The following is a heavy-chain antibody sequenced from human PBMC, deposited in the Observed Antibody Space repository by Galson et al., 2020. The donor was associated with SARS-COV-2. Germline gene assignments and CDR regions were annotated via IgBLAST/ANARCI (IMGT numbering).Heavy chain of an antibody. CDR1: GYTLTELS. CDR3: ATSIAVAGTSCRYYYYYGMDV. Sequence: ASVKVSCQVSGYTLTELSMHWVRQAPGKGLEWMGGFDPEDGETIYAQKFQGRVTMTEDTSTDTAYMELSSLRSEDTAVYYCATSIAVAGTSCRYYYYYGMDVWGQGATVTVSS. J-gene: IGHJ6*02. D-gene: IGHD6-19*01. V-gene: IGHV1-24*01. CDR2: FDPEDGET.